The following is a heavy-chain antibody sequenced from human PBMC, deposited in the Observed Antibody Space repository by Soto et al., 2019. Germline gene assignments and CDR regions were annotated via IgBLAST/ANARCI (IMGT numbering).Heavy chain of an antibody. J-gene: IGHJ4*02. V-gene: IGHV4-31*03. Sequence: QVQLQESGPGLVKPSQTLSLTCTVSGGSLSSGAYYWSWIRQHPGKGLAWIGYIYYSGSTYYNPSLESRVTLSVDTSTKQFSLKVSSVTAADTAVYYCARANYFESSGPFDYWGPGTLVTVSS. CDR1: GGSLSSGAYY. CDR2: IYYSGST. CDR3: ARANYFESSGPFDY. D-gene: IGHD3-22*01.